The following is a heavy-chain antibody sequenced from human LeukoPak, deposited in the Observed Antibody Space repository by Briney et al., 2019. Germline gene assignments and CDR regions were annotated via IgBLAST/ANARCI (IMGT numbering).Heavy chain of an antibody. CDR3: ARDFNGWSLDY. Sequence: SETLSLTCTVSGGSISSSSYYWGWIRQPPGKGQEWIGSIYYSGCTYYNPSLKSRVTISVDTSKNQFSLKLSSVTAADTAVYYCARDFNGWSLDYWGQGTLVTVSS. CDR2: IYYSGCT. CDR1: GGSISSSSYY. J-gene: IGHJ4*02. V-gene: IGHV4-39*02. D-gene: IGHD2-8*01.